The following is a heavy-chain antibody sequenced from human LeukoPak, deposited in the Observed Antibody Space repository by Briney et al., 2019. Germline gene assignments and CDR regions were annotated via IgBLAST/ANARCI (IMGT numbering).Heavy chain of an antibody. CDR3: ARGNNYDSSGYYPYYFDY. J-gene: IGHJ4*02. V-gene: IGHV3-30*04. D-gene: IGHD3-22*01. CDR2: ISYDGSNK. CDR1: GLIFSSDA. Sequence: GGSLRLSCAASGLIFSSDAMHWVRQAPGKGLEWVAVISYDGSNKYYADSVKGRFTISRDNSKNTLYLQMNSLRAEDTAVYYCARGNNYDSSGYYPYYFDYWGQGTLVTVSS.